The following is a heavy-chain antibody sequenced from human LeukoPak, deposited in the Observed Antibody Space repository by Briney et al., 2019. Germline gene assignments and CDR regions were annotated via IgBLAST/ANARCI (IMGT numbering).Heavy chain of an antibody. CDR3: ARDLGVQLSYYYGMDV. Sequence: PGGSLRLSCAASGFTFSDYYMSWIRQAPGKGLEWVSYISSSGSTIYYADSVKGRFTISRDNAKDSLYVQMNSLRAEDTAVYYCARDLGVQLSYYYGMDVWGQGTTVTVSS. J-gene: IGHJ6*02. D-gene: IGHD1-26*01. CDR2: ISSSGSTI. CDR1: GFTFSDYY. V-gene: IGHV3-11*01.